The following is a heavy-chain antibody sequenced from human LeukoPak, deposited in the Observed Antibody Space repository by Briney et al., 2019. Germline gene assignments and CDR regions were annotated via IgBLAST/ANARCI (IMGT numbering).Heavy chain of an antibody. J-gene: IGHJ5*02. V-gene: IGHV4-34*01. CDR3: ASEPRYSSSYFFDP. CDR2: INHSGST. CDR1: GGSFSGYY. Sequence: SETLSLTCAVYGGSFSGYYWSWIRQPPGKGLEWIGEINHSGSTYYNPSLKSRVTISVDTSKNQFSLKLSSVTAADTAVYYCASEPRYSSSYFFDPWGQGTLVIVSS. D-gene: IGHD6-13*01.